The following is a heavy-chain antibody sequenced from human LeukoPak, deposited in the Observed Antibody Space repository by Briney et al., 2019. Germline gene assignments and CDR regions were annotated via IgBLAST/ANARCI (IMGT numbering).Heavy chain of an antibody. J-gene: IGHJ4*02. CDR2: IELDGSEK. CDR1: GFTFSTYW. D-gene: IGHD6-19*01. CDR3: ATLALGSGWPDY. V-gene: IGHV3-7*01. Sequence: GGSLRLSCAASGFTFSTYWMSWVRQAPGKGLEWVANIELDGSEKYYVDSVKGRFTISRGNAKNSLYLQMNSLRAEDTVVYYCATLALGSGWPDYWGQGTLVTVSS.